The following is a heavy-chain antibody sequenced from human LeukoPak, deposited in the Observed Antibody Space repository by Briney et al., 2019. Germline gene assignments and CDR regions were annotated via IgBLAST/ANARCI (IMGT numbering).Heavy chain of an antibody. V-gene: IGHV4-59*08. CDR2: IYYSGST. D-gene: IGHD3-22*01. CDR3: ARHRRDSSHYHPPPPDY. Sequence: SETLSLTCAVYGGSFSGYYWSWIRQPPGKGLEWIGYIYYSGSTNYNPSLKSRVTISVDTSKNQFSLKLSSVTAADTAVYYCARHRRDSSHYHPPPPDYWGQGTLVTVSS. J-gene: IGHJ4*02. CDR1: GGSFSGYY.